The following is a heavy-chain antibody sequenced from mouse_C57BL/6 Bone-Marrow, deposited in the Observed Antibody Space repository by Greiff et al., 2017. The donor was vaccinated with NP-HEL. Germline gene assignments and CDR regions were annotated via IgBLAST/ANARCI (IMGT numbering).Heavy chain of an antibody. Sequence: VKLMESGAELVKPGASVKISCKASGYAFSSYWMNWVKQRPGKGLEWIGQIYPGDGDTNYNGKFKGKATLTADKSSSTAYMQLSSLTSEDSAVYFCARSGYGNPRFAYWGQGTLVTVSA. CDR2: IYPGDGDT. D-gene: IGHD2-1*01. CDR3: ARSGYGNPRFAY. CDR1: GYAFSSYW. V-gene: IGHV1-80*01. J-gene: IGHJ3*01.